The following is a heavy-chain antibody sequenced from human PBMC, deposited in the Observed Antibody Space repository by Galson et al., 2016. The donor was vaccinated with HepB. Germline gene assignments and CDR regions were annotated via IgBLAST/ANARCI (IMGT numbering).Heavy chain of an antibody. V-gene: IGHV3-74*01. J-gene: IGHJ6*02. Sequence: SLRLSCAASGFTSSSYWTHWARQAPGKGLVWVSRISSDGSKTTYADSVKGRFTISRDNAKNTLSLQVNSLRVEDTAVYYCHVWFGESRYGVDVWGQGTTVTVSS. CDR2: ISSDGSKT. CDR1: GFTSSSYW. CDR3: HVWFGESRYGVDV. D-gene: IGHD3-10*01.